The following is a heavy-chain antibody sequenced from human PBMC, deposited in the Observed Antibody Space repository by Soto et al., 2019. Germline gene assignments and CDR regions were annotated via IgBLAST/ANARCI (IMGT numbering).Heavy chain of an antibody. Sequence: KPSETLSLTCAVYGGSFSGYYWSWIRQPPGKGLEWIGEINHSGSTNYNPSLKSRVTISVDTSKNQFSLKLSSVTAADTAVYYCARGLEYYDSSGYRGYGMDVWGQGTTVTVSS. D-gene: IGHD3-22*01. V-gene: IGHV4-34*01. CDR1: GGSFSGYY. CDR3: ARGLEYYDSSGYRGYGMDV. J-gene: IGHJ6*02. CDR2: INHSGST.